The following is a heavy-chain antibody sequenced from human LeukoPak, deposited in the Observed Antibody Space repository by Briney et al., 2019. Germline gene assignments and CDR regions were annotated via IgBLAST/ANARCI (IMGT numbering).Heavy chain of an antibody. Sequence: GGSLRLSCAASGFTFSSYSTNWVRQAPGKGLEWVSSISSSSSYIYYADSVKGRFTISRDNAKNPLYLQMNSLRAEDTAVYYCARDGARYCSGGSCEDYWGQGTLVTVSS. J-gene: IGHJ4*02. CDR2: ISSSSSYI. CDR3: ARDGARYCSGGSCEDY. V-gene: IGHV3-21*01. CDR1: GFTFSSYS. D-gene: IGHD2-15*01.